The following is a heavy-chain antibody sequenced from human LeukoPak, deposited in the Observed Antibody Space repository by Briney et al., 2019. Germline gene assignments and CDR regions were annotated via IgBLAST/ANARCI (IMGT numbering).Heavy chain of an antibody. V-gene: IGHV4-34*01. CDR3: ARGLREWRATRMKYYFDY. CDR1: GGSFSGYY. J-gene: IGHJ4*02. CDR2: INHSGST. D-gene: IGHD5-12*01. Sequence: SETLSLTCAVYGGSFSGYYWSWIRHPPGKGLEWIGEINHSGSTNYNPSLKSRVTISVDTSKNQFSLKLSSVTAADTAVYYCARGLREWRATRMKYYFDYWGQGTLVTVSS.